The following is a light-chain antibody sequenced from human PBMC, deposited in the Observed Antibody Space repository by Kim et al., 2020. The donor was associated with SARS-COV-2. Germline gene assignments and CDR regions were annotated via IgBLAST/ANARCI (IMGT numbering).Light chain of an antibody. J-gene: IGKJ2*01. CDR3: QQYDSSPYT. CDR2: GTS. CDR1: QSVNSNY. Sequence: LSPGERATLSCRASQSVNSNYLAWYQQKPGQAPRVLIYGTSYRPTGIPNRFSGSGSGTDFTLTINRLEPDDFAVYYCQQYDSSPYTFGQGTKLEI. V-gene: IGKV3-20*01.